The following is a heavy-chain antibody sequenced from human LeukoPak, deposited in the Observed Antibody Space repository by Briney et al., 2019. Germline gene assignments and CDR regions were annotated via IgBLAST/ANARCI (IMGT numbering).Heavy chain of an antibody. D-gene: IGHD6-19*01. CDR1: GYTFTDYY. CDR3: ARGVAGPYYYYYMDV. V-gene: IGHV1-2*02. J-gene: IGHJ6*03. CDR2: INPNSGGT. Sequence: ASVKVSCKASGYTFTDYYMHWVRQAPGQGLEWMGWINPNSGGTNYAQKVQGRFTMTRDTSISTAYMELSRLTSDDTAVYYCARGVAGPYYYYYMDVWGRGTTVTVSS.